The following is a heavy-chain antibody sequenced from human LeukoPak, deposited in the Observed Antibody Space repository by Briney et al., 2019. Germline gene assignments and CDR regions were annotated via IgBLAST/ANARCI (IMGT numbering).Heavy chain of an antibody. D-gene: IGHD4-11*01. Sequence: IGCIYYIRTTYYTPSLNTRFTISVHTSKNHFSLTLSSVTAADTAVYYCASLSTASPGTDVWGKGTTVTVSS. V-gene: IGHV4-39*01. CDR3: ASLSTASPGTDV. J-gene: IGHJ6*04. CDR2: IYYIRTT.